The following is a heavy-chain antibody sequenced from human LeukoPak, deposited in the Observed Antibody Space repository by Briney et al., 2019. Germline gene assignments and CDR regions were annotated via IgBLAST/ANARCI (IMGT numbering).Heavy chain of an antibody. D-gene: IGHD5-18*01. V-gene: IGHV3-30*04. CDR2: ISYEGSNK. Sequence: PGGSLRLSCAASGFTFSSSAMHWVRQAPGKGLEWVTVISYEGSNKFYADSVKGRFTISRDNAENSLYLQMNSLRVEDTAFYYCARDLAYSRLDYWGQGMLVTVSS. J-gene: IGHJ4*02. CDR3: ARDLAYSRLDY. CDR1: GFTFSSSA.